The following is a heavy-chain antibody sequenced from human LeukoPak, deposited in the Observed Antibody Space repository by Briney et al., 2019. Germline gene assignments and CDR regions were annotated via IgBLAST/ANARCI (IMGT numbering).Heavy chain of an antibody. CDR3: AREAAGGTPHADY. CDR1: GYTFSSYY. Sequence: ASVKVSCKASGYTFSSYYMHWVRQAPGQRVEWMGVINPSGGSTSYAQKFQGRVTMTRDMSTSTVYMELSSLRSEDTAVYYCAREAAGGTPHADYWGQGTLVTVSS. CDR2: INPSGGST. D-gene: IGHD2-15*01. J-gene: IGHJ4*02. V-gene: IGHV1-46*01.